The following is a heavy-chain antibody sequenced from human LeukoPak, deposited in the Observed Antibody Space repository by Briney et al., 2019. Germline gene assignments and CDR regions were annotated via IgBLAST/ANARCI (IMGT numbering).Heavy chain of an antibody. V-gene: IGHV3-23*01. CDR3: AKVPGYDSSGGYDY. D-gene: IGHD3-22*01. J-gene: IGHJ4*02. Sequence: GGSLRLSCAASGLTFSTFRMNWVRQAPGKGLEGVSAISPSGDSVHYADSVKGRFTISRDNSKNTLYLQMNSLRAEDTAVYYSAKVPGYDSSGGYDYWGQGTLVTVSS. CDR1: GLTFSTFR. CDR2: ISPSGDSV.